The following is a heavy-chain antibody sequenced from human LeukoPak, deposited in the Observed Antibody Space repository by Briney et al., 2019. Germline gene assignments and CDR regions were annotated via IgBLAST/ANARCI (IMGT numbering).Heavy chain of an antibody. CDR2: MNTKSGKT. D-gene: IGHD3-3*01. CDR1: GYTFTRYD. Sequence: ASVKVSCKASGYTFTRYDMNWVRQATGQGLEWMGWMNTKSGKTGYAQKFQGRVTMTRDTSTSTGYMEMSSLTSEDTAVYYCAAIGRSYEAFGEVILHADFDSWGQGTLVTVSS. J-gene: IGHJ4*02. V-gene: IGHV1-8*01. CDR3: AAIGRSYEAFGEVILHADFDS.